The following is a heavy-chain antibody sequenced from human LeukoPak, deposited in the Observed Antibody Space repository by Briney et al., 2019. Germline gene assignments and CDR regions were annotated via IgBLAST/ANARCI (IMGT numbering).Heavy chain of an antibody. D-gene: IGHD6-19*01. CDR3: AKDPISIAVVDFDY. CDR1: GFTFSSYA. Sequence: GRSLRLSCAASGFTFSSYAMHWVRQAPGKGLEWVAVISYDGSNKYYADSVKGRFTISRDNSKNTLYLQMNSLRAEDTAVYYCAKDPISIAVVDFDYWGQGTLVTVSS. J-gene: IGHJ4*02. CDR2: ISYDGSNK. V-gene: IGHV3-30*04.